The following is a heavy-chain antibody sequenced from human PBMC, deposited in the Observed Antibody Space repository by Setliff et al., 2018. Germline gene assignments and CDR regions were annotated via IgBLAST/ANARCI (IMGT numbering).Heavy chain of an antibody. Sequence: WIRQPPGKGLEWVGFIRSKAYGGTTEYAASVKGRFTISRDDSKSIAYLQMNSLKTEDTAVYYCTRASSIAVAGSSIWGQGTLVTVSS. J-gene: IGHJ4*02. V-gene: IGHV3-49*02. D-gene: IGHD6-19*01. CDR3: TRASSIAVAGSSI. CDR2: IRSKAYGGTT.